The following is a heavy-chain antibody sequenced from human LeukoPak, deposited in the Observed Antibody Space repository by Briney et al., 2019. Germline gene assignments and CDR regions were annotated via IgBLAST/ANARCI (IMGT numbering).Heavy chain of an antibody. CDR3: ASHSKATILHYYYYMDV. J-gene: IGHJ6*03. Sequence: ASVKVSCKASGYTFTSYGISWVRQAPGQGLEWMGWISAYNGNTNYAQKLQGRVTMTTDTSTSTAYMELRSLRSDDTAVYYCASHSKATILHYYYYMDVWGKGTTVTVSS. D-gene: IGHD5-12*01. CDR1: GYTFTSYG. CDR2: ISAYNGNT. V-gene: IGHV1-18*01.